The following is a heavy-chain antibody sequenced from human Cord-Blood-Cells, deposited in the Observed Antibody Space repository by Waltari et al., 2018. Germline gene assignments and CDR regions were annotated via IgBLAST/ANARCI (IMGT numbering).Heavy chain of an antibody. CDR1: GGSFSGYY. CDR3: VVVPAASYQVDY. D-gene: IGHD2-2*01. V-gene: IGHV4-34*01. Sequence: QVQLQQWGAGLLKPSETLSLTCAVYGGSFSGYYWSWIRQPPGKGLEWIGEINHSGSTNYNPSLKSRVTISVDTSKNQFSLKLSSVTAADTAVYYCVVVPAASYQVDYWGQGTLVTVSS. J-gene: IGHJ4*02. CDR2: INHSGST.